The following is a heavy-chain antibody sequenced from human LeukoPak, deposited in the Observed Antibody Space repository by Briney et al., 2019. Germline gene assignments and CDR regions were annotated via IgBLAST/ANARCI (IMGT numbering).Heavy chain of an antibody. Sequence: GGSLRLSCAASGFTFSSYAMHWVRQAPGKGLEWVAVISYDGSNKYYADSVKGRFTISRDNSKNTLYLQMNSLRAEDTAVYYCARDKTLVYWGQGTLVTASS. CDR3: ARDKTLVY. CDR1: GFTFSSYA. J-gene: IGHJ4*02. CDR2: ISYDGSNK. V-gene: IGHV3-30-3*01. D-gene: IGHD2-8*02.